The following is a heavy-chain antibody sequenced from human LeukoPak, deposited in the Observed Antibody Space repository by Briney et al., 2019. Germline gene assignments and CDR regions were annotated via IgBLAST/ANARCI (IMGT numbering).Heavy chain of an antibody. CDR2: ISGSGGST. CDR3: AKDTGYDSTYYFDY. Sequence: LTGGSLRLSCAASGFTFSSYAMSWVRQAPGKGLEWVSAISGSGGSTYYADSVKGRFTISRDNSKNTLYLQMNSPRAEDTAVYYCAKDTGYDSTYYFDYWGQGTLVTVSS. D-gene: IGHD3-22*01. CDR1: GFTFSSYA. J-gene: IGHJ4*02. V-gene: IGHV3-23*01.